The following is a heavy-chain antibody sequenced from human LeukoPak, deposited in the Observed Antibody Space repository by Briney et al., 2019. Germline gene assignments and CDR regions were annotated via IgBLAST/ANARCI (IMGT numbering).Heavy chain of an antibody. Sequence: GGSLRLSCAASGFTFSDYYMSWIRQAPGKGLEWVSYISKGGRTIFYADSVKGRFTISRDNAKNSLFLQMNSLRAEDTAVYYCAKGSAVAAPRNWFDPWGRGTLVTVSS. CDR3: AKGSAVAAPRNWFDP. CDR2: ISKGGRTI. J-gene: IGHJ5*02. V-gene: IGHV3-11*01. D-gene: IGHD6-19*01. CDR1: GFTFSDYY.